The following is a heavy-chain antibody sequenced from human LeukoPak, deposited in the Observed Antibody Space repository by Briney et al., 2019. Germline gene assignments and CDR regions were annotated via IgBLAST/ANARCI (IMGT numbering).Heavy chain of an antibody. J-gene: IGHJ4*02. Sequence: ASVKVSCKASGYAFTTSDINWVRQATGQGLEWMGWMSPYGGNTRYAQKFQARITMTRNTSASTAYMELSSLASEDTAVYYCARGGSFGLKANLDSWGQGTLVTVSS. CDR3: ARGGSFGLKANLDS. V-gene: IGHV1-8*01. D-gene: IGHD3/OR15-3a*01. CDR1: GYAFTTSD. CDR2: MSPYGGNT.